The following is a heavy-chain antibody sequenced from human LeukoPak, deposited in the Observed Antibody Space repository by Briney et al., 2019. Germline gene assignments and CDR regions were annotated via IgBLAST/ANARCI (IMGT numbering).Heavy chain of an antibody. V-gene: IGHV3-11*01. D-gene: IGHD3-22*01. Sequence: GGSLRLSCAASGFTFSDYYMSWIRQAPGKGLEWVSYISSSGSTIYYADSVKGRFTISRDNSKNTLYLQMNSLRAEDTAVYYCAKDILDSSGYSDYWGQGTLVTVSS. CDR2: ISSSGSTI. CDR3: AKDILDSSGYSDY. CDR1: GFTFSDYY. J-gene: IGHJ4*02.